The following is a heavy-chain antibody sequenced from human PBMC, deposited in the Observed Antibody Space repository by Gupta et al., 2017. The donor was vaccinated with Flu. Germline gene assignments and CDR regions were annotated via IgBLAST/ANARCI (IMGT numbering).Heavy chain of an antibody. V-gene: IGHV3-23*01. J-gene: IGHJ3*02. CDR1: GFTFSSYA. D-gene: IGHD2-21*02. Sequence: EVQLLESGGGLVQPGGSLRLSCAASGFTFSSYAMRWVRQAPGKGLEWVSAISGSGGSTYYADSVKGRFTISRDNSKNTLYLQMNSLRAEDTAVYYCAKDRHIVVVTARNAFDIWGQGTMVTVSS. CDR3: AKDRHIVVVTARNAFDI. CDR2: ISGSGGST.